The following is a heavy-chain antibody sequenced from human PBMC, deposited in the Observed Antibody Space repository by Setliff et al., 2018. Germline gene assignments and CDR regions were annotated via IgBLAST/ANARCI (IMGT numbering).Heavy chain of an antibody. J-gene: IGHJ5*02. CDR3: ARGKSVTASNWFDP. D-gene: IGHD5-18*01. CDR2: IYTSGST. Sequence: SETLSLTCAVYGGSFSGYYWSWIRQPAGKGLEWIGRIYTSGSTNYNPSLKSRVTISVDTSKNQFSLKLSSVTAADTAVYYCARGKSVTASNWFDPWGQGTLVTVSS. CDR1: GGSFSGYY. V-gene: IGHV4-59*10.